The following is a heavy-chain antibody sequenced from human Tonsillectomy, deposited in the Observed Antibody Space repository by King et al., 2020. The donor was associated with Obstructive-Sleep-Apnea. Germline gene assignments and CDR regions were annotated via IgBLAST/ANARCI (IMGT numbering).Heavy chain of an antibody. Sequence: VQLVESGGGLVRSGGSLRLSCAASGFTFSDHYLSWIRQAPGRGLEWVSYINPISAYTHSADSVKGRFTISRDNSKNSLYLQINSLRVEDTAIYYCARRSNRGSYYGFDYWRQGTLVTVSS. D-gene: IGHD1-26*01. V-gene: IGHV3-11*06. J-gene: IGHJ4*02. CDR1: GFTFSDHY. CDR2: INPISAYT. CDR3: ARRSNRGSYYGFDY.